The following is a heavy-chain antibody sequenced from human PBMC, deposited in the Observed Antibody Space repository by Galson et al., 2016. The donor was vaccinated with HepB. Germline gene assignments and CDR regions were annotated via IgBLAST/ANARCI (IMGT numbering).Heavy chain of an antibody. D-gene: IGHD3-3*01. CDR2: ISGNGGNT. V-gene: IGHV3-23*01. Sequence: SLRLSCAASEFTFSSYVMSWVRQAPGKGLEWVSTISGNGGNTYYADSVKGRFTISRDNSKNTLYLQMNSLRAEDTAVYYCAKEGTIFGAVPSGMDFWGQGTTVTVSS. CDR3: AKEGTIFGAVPSGMDF. CDR1: EFTFSSYV. J-gene: IGHJ6*02.